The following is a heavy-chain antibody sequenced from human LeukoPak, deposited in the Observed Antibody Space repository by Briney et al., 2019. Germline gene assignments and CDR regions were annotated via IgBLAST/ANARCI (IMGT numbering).Heavy chain of an antibody. CDR1: GFTFSSYS. V-gene: IGHV3-21*01. D-gene: IGHD2-15*01. J-gene: IGHJ6*01. CDR3: ARGAEGYCSGGGCYYGLDV. CDR2: ISSSSSYI. Sequence: GGSLRLSCAASGFTFSSYSMNWVRQAPGKGLEWVSSISSSSSYIYYADSVKGRFTISRDNAENSLYLQMNSLRAEDTAVYYCARGAEGYCSGGGCYYGLDVWGEGTTVTVSS.